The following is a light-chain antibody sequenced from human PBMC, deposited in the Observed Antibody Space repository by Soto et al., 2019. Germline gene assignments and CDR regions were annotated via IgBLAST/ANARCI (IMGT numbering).Light chain of an antibody. V-gene: IGLV2-23*03. CDR1: SSDVGSSNL. J-gene: IGLJ2*01. CDR3: CSFAGSTTFV. Sequence: QSVLTQPASVSGSPGQSITISCTGTSSDVGSSNLVSWYQQHPGKAPKLMIYEGSERPSGVSNRFSGSKSGNTASLTISGLQAEDEADYYCCSFAGSTTFVFGGGTQLTVL. CDR2: EGS.